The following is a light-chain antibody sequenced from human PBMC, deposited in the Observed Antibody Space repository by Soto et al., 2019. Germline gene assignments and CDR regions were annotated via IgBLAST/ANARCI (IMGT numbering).Light chain of an antibody. CDR2: DAS. J-gene: IGKJ2*01. CDR1: QSISSW. V-gene: IGKV1-5*01. Sequence: DIPMTQSPSTLSASVGDRVTITCRASQSISSWLAWYQQKPGKAPKLLIYDASSLESGVPSRFSGSGSGTEFTLTISSLQPDDFATYYCQQYNSYSYTFGQGNKLVSK. CDR3: QQYNSYSYT.